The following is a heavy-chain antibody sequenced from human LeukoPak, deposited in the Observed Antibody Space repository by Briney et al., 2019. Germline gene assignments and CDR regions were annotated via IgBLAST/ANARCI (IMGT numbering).Heavy chain of an antibody. Sequence: SETLSLTCTVSGGSISDYYWSWIRQPPERGLEWIACINYSGNTNYNPSLKSRVTISVDTSKKYFSLKLKSVTAADTAVYYCARLNVLNNSVLHHFDRWGQGTLVTVSS. J-gene: IGHJ4*02. D-gene: IGHD1/OR15-1a*01. CDR3: ARLNVLNNSVLHHFDR. CDR2: INYSGNT. CDR1: GGSISDYY. V-gene: IGHV4-59*08.